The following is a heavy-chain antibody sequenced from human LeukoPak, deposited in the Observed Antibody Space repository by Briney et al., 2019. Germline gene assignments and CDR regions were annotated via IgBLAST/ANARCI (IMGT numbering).Heavy chain of an antibody. CDR3: AKGLMIVVDYYFDY. CDR1: GFTFSSYG. CDR2: ISYDGSNK. V-gene: IGHV3-30*18. J-gene: IGHJ4*02. Sequence: GGSLRLSCAASGFTFSSYGMPWVRQAPGKGLEWVAVISYDGSNKYYADSVKGRFTISRDNSKNTLYLQMNSLRAEDRAVYYCAKGLMIVVDYYFDYWGQGTLVTVSS. D-gene: IGHD3-22*01.